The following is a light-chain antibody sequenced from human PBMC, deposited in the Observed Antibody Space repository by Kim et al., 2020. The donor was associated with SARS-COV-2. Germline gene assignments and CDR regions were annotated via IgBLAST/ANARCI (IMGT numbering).Light chain of an antibody. J-gene: IGLJ1*01. CDR2: YDI. CDR3: QVWDSSSDHYV. V-gene: IGLV3-21*04. Sequence: SYELTQPPSVSVAPGKTARITCGGNNIGSKSVHWYQQKPGQAPVLVIYYDIDRPSGIPERFSGSNSGNTATLTISRVEAGDEADYYCQVWDSSSDHYVFGTGTQLTVL. CDR1: NIGSKS.